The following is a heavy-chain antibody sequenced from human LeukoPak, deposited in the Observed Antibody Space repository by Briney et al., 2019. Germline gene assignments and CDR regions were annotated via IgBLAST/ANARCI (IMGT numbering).Heavy chain of an antibody. Sequence: SETLPLTCAVSGYSISTAYYWGWIRQPPGKGLEWIGTVYHSGSTNYNPSLKSLVNISVDTSKNQISLKLTSVTAADTAVYYCARERGAAPMIFAATPKPYFDYWGQGILVTVSS. CDR3: ARERGAAPMIFAATPKPYFDY. V-gene: IGHV4-38-2*02. D-gene: IGHD3/OR15-3a*01. J-gene: IGHJ4*02. CDR2: VYHSGST. CDR1: GYSISTAYY.